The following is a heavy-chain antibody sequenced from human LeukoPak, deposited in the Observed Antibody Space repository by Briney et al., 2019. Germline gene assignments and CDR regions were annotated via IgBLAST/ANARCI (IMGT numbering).Heavy chain of an antibody. V-gene: IGHV4-38-2*02. D-gene: IGHD5-18*01. CDR2: VYQSGTT. CDR3: ARIFIRNGYSSYFDC. J-gene: IGHJ4*02. CDR1: GFSISSGHY. Sequence: SETLSLTCTVSGFSISSGHYWGWIRQPPGAGLEGIGSVYQSGTTYYNPSLKSRVTTSVDMSKNQFSLRLRPVTAADTAVYYCARIFIRNGYSSYFDCWGQGTLVTVSS.